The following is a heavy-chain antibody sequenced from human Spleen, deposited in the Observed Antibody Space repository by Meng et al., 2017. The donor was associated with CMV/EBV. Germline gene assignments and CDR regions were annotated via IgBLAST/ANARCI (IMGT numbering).Heavy chain of an antibody. J-gene: IGHJ5*02. CDR1: GFTFSSYA. CDR3: ARARLTGTTPNWFDP. D-gene: IGHD1-7*01. V-gene: IGHV3-30*04. CDR2: ISYDGSNK. Sequence: GGSLRLSCAASGFTFSSYAMHWVRQAPGKGLEWVAVISYDGSNKYYADSVKGRFTISRDNSKNTLYLQMNSLRAEDTAVYYCARARLTGTTPNWFDPWGQGTLVTVSS.